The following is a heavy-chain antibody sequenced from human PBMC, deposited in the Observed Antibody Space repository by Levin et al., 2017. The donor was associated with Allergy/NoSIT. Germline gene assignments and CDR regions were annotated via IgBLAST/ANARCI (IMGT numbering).Heavy chain of an antibody. CDR3: ARDYSYGLFDY. CDR1: GASISSYY. J-gene: IGHJ4*02. V-gene: IGHV4-59*01. Sequence: SQTLSLTCTVSGASISSYYWTWIRQSPGKGLEWIGYIFDSGSTNYNPSLKSRVTISVDTSKNQFSLKLNSVTAADTAVYYCARDYSYGLFDYWAREPWSPSPQ. CDR2: IFDSGST. D-gene: IGHD5-18*01.